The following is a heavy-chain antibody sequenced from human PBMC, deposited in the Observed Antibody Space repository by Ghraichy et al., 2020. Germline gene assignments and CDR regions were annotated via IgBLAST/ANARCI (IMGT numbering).Heavy chain of an antibody. D-gene: IGHD1-14*01. CDR2: ISPNSGGT. CDR3: ARGDTGASPLDY. V-gene: IGHV1-2*02. CDR1: GYILTDYF. Sequence: ASVKVSCEASGYILTDYFIHWVRQAPGQGLEWVGCISPNSGGTIYAQTSQDRITMTRDTSINTAYMELSRLTSDDTAVYYCARGDTGASPLDYWGQGTLVTVSS. J-gene: IGHJ4*02.